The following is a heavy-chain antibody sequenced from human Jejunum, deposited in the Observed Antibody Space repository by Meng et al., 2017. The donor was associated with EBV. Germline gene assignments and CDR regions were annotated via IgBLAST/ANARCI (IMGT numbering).Heavy chain of an antibody. Sequence: QVQLKESGPGLVKPSETLSLTCTVSGGSVSTASYYWSWIRQSPGKGLEWIGYIYYSGDTNYNPSLKSRATITVDTSKNQFSLKLSSVTAADTAVYYCARVVDYYERSGYPDFWGQGTLVTVSS. CDR2: IYYSGDT. V-gene: IGHV4-61*01. D-gene: IGHD3-22*01. J-gene: IGHJ4*02. CDR1: GGSVSTASYY. CDR3: ARVVDYYERSGYPDF.